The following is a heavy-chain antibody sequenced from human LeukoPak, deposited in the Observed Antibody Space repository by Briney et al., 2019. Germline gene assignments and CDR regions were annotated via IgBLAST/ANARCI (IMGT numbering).Heavy chain of an antibody. CDR1: GFNLRSSS. J-gene: IGHJ4*02. V-gene: IGHV3-21*01. CDR2: ISSSYNYI. D-gene: IGHD5-18*01. Sequence: SLRLSCAASGFNLRSSSMNSGRQAPGKGLGRVSSISSSYNYIYYADSLKGRFTVSRDNAKNSLYLQMNSLRAKDTAVYYCAREFYSYGVFDYWGQGTLVTVSS. CDR3: AREFYSYGVFDY.